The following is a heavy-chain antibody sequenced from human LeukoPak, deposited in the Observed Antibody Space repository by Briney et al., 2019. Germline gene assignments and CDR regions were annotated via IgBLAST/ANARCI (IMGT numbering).Heavy chain of an antibody. CDR2: IRSKANSYAT. CDR1: GFTFSGSA. Sequence: GGSLRLSCAASGFTFSGSAMHWVRQASGKGVEWVGRIRSKANSYATAYAASVKGRFTISRDDSKNTAYLQMNSLKTEDTAVYYCTRRRDGYNSAYYYYYMDVWGKGTTVTVSS. J-gene: IGHJ6*03. D-gene: IGHD5-24*01. V-gene: IGHV3-73*01. CDR3: TRRRDGYNSAYYYYYMDV.